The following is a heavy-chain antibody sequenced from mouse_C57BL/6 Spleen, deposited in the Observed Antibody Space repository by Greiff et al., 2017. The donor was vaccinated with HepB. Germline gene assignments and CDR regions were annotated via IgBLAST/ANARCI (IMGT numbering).Heavy chain of an antibody. Sequence: VQLQQPGAELVKPGASVKLSCKASGYTFTSYWMQWVKQRPGQGLEWIGEIDPSDSYTNYNQKFKGKATLTVDTSSSTAYMQLSSLTSEDSAVYYCARGRNYDYEHWYFDVWGTGTTVTVSS. V-gene: IGHV1-50*01. CDR3: ARGRNYDYEHWYFDV. CDR1: GYTFTSYW. J-gene: IGHJ1*03. CDR2: IDPSDSYT. D-gene: IGHD2-4*01.